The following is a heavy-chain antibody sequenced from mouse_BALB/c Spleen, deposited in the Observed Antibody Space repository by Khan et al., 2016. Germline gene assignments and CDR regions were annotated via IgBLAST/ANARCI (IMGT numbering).Heavy chain of an antibody. CDR3: ARRPLYYGSSLYAVDY. J-gene: IGHJ4*01. Sequence: QVQLQQSGPGLVQPSQSLSITCTVSGFSLSSYGIHWVRQSPGKGLEWLGVIWSGGATDYKAAFISRLSISKDNSKSQVFFKMNSLQGNDTAIYXCARRPLYYGSSLYAVDYWGQGTSVAVSS. D-gene: IGHD1-1*01. CDR1: GFSLSSYG. V-gene: IGHV2-2*02. CDR2: IWSGGAT.